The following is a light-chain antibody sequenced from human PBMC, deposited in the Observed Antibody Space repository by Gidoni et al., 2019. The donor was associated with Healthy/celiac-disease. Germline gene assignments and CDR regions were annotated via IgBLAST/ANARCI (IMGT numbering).Light chain of an antibody. Sequence: EIVLTQSPATLSLSPGERATLSCRASQSVSSYLAWYQQQPGQAPRLLIYDASNRATGIPARFSGSVSGTDFTLTISSLEPEDFAVYYCQQRSNWPPFMYTFGQGTKLEIK. CDR2: DAS. V-gene: IGKV3-11*01. CDR3: QQRSNWPPFMYT. CDR1: QSVSSY. J-gene: IGKJ2*01.